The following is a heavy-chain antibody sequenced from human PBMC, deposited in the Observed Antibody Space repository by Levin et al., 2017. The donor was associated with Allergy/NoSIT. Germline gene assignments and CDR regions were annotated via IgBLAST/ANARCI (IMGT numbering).Heavy chain of an antibody. Sequence: GESLKISCKGSGYSFTSYWIGWVRQMPGKGLEWMGIIYPGDSDTRYSPSFQGQVTISADKSISTAYLQWSSLKASDTAMYYCARRPDYGDYDGSFDYWGQGTLVTVSS. V-gene: IGHV5-51*01. CDR3: ARRPDYGDYDGSFDY. CDR1: GYSFTSYW. D-gene: IGHD4-17*01. CDR2: IYPGDSDT. J-gene: IGHJ4*02.